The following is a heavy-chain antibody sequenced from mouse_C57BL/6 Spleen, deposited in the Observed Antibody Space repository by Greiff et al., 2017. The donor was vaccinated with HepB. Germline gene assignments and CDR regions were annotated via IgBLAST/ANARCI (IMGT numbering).Heavy chain of an antibody. Sequence: VQLQQSGAELVRPGTSVKVSCKASGYAFTNYLIEWVKQRPGQGLEWIGVINPGSGGTNYNEKFKVKATLTADKSSSTAYMQLSSLTSEDSAVYFCARDYGGYAMDYWGQGTSVTVSS. V-gene: IGHV1-54*01. CDR2: INPGSGGT. D-gene: IGHD1-1*01. CDR1: GYAFTNYL. J-gene: IGHJ4*01. CDR3: ARDYGGYAMDY.